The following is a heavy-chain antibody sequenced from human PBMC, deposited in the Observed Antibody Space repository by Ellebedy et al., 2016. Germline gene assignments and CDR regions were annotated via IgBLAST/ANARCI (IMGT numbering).Heavy chain of an antibody. CDR1: KFTFSIYA. CDR3: ARDRAEYSYGLDYAFDI. J-gene: IGHJ3*02. Sequence: GGSLRLSCAASKFTFSIYAMHWVRQAPGKGLEWVAVISYDGSNKYYADSVTGRFTISRDNSKNTLYLQMHSLRAEDTAVYYCARDRAEYSYGLDYAFDIWGQGTVVTVSS. CDR2: ISYDGSNK. D-gene: IGHD5-18*01. V-gene: IGHV3-30*04.